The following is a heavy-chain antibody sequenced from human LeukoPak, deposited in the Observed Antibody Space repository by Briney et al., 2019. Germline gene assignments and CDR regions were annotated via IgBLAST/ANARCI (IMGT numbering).Heavy chain of an antibody. CDR1: GITLSNYG. J-gene: IGHJ4*02. V-gene: IGHV3-23*01. CDR2: ISGSGGST. D-gene: IGHD2-21*02. Sequence: GGSLRLSCAVSGITLSNYGMSWVRQAPGKGLEWVSAISGSGGSTYYADSVKGRFTISRDNSKNTLYLQMNSLRAEDTAVYYCAKEEHIVVVTAYWGQGTLVTVSS. CDR3: AKEEHIVVVTAY.